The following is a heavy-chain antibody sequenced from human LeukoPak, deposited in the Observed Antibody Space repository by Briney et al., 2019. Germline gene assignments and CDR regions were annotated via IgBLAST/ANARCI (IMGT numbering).Heavy chain of an antibody. J-gene: IGHJ4*02. CDR1: GFTFNRYN. Sequence: GGSLRLSCAASGFTFNRYNMNWVRRAPGKGLEWVSSISTSSSYIYYADSVRGRFTISRDNSKNTLYLQMNSLRAVDTAVYYCAKGPTAYYSSVYFDYWGQGTLVTVSS. V-gene: IGHV3-21*04. D-gene: IGHD6-19*01. CDR2: ISTSSSYI. CDR3: AKGPTAYYSSVYFDY.